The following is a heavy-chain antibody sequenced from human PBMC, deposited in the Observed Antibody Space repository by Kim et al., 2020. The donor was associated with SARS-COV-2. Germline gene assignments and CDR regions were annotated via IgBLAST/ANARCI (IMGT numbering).Heavy chain of an antibody. V-gene: IGHV1-2*02. J-gene: IGHJ4*02. CDR1: GYTFTAYY. CDR2: INANTGGT. CDR3: TREDY. Sequence: ASVKVSCKASGYTFTAYYIHWVRQAPGQGLEWMGWINANTGGTTYAQRFEDRVTVTRDTSITTVYMELNRLTSDDTAMYHCTREDYWGQGTPVTVSS.